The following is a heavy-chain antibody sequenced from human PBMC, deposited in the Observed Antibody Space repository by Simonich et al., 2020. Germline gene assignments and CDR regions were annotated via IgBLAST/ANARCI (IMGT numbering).Heavy chain of an antibody. D-gene: IGHD7-27*01. Sequence: QVQLVQSGAEVKKPGASVKVSCKASGYTFTGYYMHWVRQAPGQGLEVRGWSNPNSGGPNYAQKFQGRVTMTRDTSISTAYMELSRLRSDDTAVYYCARGALTGDYYYMDVWGKGTTVTVSS. CDR3: ARGALTGDYYYMDV. J-gene: IGHJ6*03. CDR1: GYTFTGYY. V-gene: IGHV1-2*02. CDR2: SNPNSGGP.